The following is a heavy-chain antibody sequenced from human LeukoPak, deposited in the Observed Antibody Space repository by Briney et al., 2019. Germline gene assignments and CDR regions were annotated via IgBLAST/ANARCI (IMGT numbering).Heavy chain of an antibody. V-gene: IGHV3-21*01. CDR1: GFTFSSYS. CDR3: ARDRARRYSSGWFGPFQH. CDR2: ISSSSSYI. J-gene: IGHJ1*01. D-gene: IGHD6-19*01. Sequence: GGSLRLSCAASGFTFSSYSMNWVRQAPGKGLEWVSSISSSSSYIYYADSVKGRFTISRDNAKNSLYLQMNSLRAEDTAVYYCARDRARRYSSGWFGPFQHWGQGTLVIVSS.